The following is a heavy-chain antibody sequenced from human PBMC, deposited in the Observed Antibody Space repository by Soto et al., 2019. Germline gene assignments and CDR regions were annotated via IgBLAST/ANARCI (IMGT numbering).Heavy chain of an antibody. V-gene: IGHV4-59*08. D-gene: IGHD6-13*01. CDR3: ARAAAGYGMDV. Sequence: SETLSLTCTVSGGSISSYYWSWIRQPPGKGLEWIGYIYYSGSTNYNPSLKSRVTISVDTAKNQFSLKRTSVTAADTAVYYCARAAAGYGMDVWGQGTTVTVSS. CDR1: GGSISSYY. J-gene: IGHJ6*02. CDR2: IYYSGST.